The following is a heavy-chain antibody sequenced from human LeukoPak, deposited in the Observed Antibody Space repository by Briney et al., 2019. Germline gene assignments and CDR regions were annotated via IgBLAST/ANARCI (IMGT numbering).Heavy chain of an antibody. J-gene: IGHJ4*02. CDR1: GYTFTSYG. D-gene: IGHD6-13*01. CDR3: ARDRTRYSSKVAYDY. V-gene: IGHV1-18*01. Sequence: ASVKVSCKASGYTFTSYGISWVRQAPGQGLEWMGWISAYNGNTNYAQKLQGRVTMTTDTSTSTAYMELRSLRSDDTAVYYCARDRTRYSSKVAYDYWGQGTLVTVSS. CDR2: ISAYNGNT.